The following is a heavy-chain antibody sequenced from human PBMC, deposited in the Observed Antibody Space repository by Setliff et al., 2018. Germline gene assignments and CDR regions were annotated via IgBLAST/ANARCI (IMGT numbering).Heavy chain of an antibody. CDR1: GFDFGVYG. CDR3: AKFSSVPGSRFFDY. J-gene: IGHJ4*02. V-gene: IGHV3-20*04. Sequence: AGGSLRLSCTASGFDFGVYGMSWIRQAPGKGLEWVSGLSWNGDDTGYADSVKGRFTISRDNAKNSLYLQMNSLRAEDTAIYSCAKFSSVPGSRFFDYWGQGALVTVSS. D-gene: IGHD2-2*01. CDR2: LSWNGDDT.